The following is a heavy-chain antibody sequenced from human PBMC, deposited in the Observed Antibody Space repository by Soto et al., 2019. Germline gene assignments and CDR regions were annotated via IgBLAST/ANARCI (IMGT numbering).Heavy chain of an antibody. CDR3: ARADHYYGSGSYYNPPFDY. V-gene: IGHV1-18*01. CDR1: GYTYSSYG. Sequence: GASVKVSCKDSGYTYSSYGISWVRQAPGQGLEWMGWISSYNGDTNYAQKLPGRVTMTTDTSTSTAYMELRSLRSDDTAVYYCARADHYYGSGSYYNPPFDYWGQGTLVTVSS. D-gene: IGHD3-10*01. CDR2: ISSYNGDT. J-gene: IGHJ4*02.